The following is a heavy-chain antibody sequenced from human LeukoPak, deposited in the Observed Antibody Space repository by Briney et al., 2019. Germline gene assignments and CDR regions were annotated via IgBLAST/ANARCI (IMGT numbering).Heavy chain of an antibody. CDR3: ARDRDGWRPKRLDF. CDR1: GFTFSSHA. V-gene: IGHV3-30*04. D-gene: IGHD5-24*01. CDR2: ISCDGRNK. J-gene: IGHJ4*02. Sequence: PGMSLRLSCAASGFTFSSHAMHWVRQAPGKGLEWVAVISCDGRNKYYADSVKGRFTISRDSSKDTMYLYTNSLTAADTAVYYCARDRDGWRPKRLDFWGQGALVSVSS.